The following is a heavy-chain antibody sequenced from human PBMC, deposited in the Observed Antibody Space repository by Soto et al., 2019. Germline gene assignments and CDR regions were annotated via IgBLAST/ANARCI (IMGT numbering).Heavy chain of an antibody. CDR1: GYTFSSFG. Sequence: QVQLVQSGAEVKKPEASVKVSCKASGYTFSSFGFSWVRQAPGQGLVWMGRISAYTGHTKYAQKFQGRVTMPTDTSARTAYMELRSLGSDDTAVYCCARMEVEYRYDHLDYCGQGTLVTVSS. D-gene: IGHD5-12*01. J-gene: IGHJ4*02. CDR2: ISAYTGHT. CDR3: ARMEVEYRYDHLDY. V-gene: IGHV1-18*01.